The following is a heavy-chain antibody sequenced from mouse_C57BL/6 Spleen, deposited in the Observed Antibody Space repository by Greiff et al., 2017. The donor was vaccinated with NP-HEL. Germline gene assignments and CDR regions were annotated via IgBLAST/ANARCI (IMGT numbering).Heavy chain of an antibody. CDR2: ISYDGSN. CDR3: ARAPGEGAWFAD. Sequence: DVQLQESGPGLVKPSQSLSLTCSVTGYSITSGYYWNWIRQFPGNKLEWMGYISYDGSNNYNPSLKNRISITRDTSKNQFFLKLNSVTTEDTATYYCARAPGEGAWFADWGQGTLVTVSA. CDR1: GYSITSGYY. V-gene: IGHV3-6*01. J-gene: IGHJ3*01.